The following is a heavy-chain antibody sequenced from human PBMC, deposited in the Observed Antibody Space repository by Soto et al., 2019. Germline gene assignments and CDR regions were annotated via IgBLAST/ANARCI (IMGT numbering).Heavy chain of an antibody. CDR1: GFTFSNAW. D-gene: IGHD1-1*01. CDR3: TTDLDPPPGFYMDV. Sequence: GGSLRLSCAASGFTFSNAWMSWVRQAPGKGLEWVGRIKSKTDGGTTDYAAPVKGRFTISRDDSKNTLYLQMNSLKTEDTAVYYCTTDLDPPPGFYMDVWGKGTTVTVSS. J-gene: IGHJ6*03. V-gene: IGHV3-15*01. CDR2: IKSKTDGGTT.